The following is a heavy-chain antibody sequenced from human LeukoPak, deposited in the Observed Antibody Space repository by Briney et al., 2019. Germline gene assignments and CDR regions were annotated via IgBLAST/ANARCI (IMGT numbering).Heavy chain of an antibody. CDR3: ARSEYSGSYPYRN. D-gene: IGHD1-26*01. Sequence: PSEALSLTCTASGGSISSYYWSWIRQPPGKGLEWIGYIYYSGSTNYNPSLKSRVTISVDTSKNQFFLKLSSVTAADTAVYYCARSEYSGSYPYRNWGQGTLVTVSS. CDR1: GGSISSYY. J-gene: IGHJ4*02. V-gene: IGHV4-59*01. CDR2: IYYSGST.